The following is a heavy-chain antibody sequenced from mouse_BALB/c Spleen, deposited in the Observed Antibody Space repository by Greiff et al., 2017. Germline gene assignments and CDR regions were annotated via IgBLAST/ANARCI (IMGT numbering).Heavy chain of an antibody. Sequence: VQLQQSGAELVRPGASVKLSCTASGFNIKDYYMHWVKQRPEQGLEWIGWIDPENGDTEYAPKFQGKATMTADTSSNTAYLQLSSLTSEDTAVYYCNAAGGYYAMDYWGQGTSVTVSS. CDR2: IDPENGDT. CDR3: NAAGGYYAMDY. V-gene: IGHV14-4*02. CDR1: GFNIKDYY. D-gene: IGHD4-1*01. J-gene: IGHJ4*01.